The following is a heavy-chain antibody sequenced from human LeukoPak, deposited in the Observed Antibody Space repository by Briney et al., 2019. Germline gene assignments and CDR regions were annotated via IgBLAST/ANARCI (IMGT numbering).Heavy chain of an antibody. Sequence: PGRSLRLSCAASGFTFDDYAMHWVRQAPGKGLEWVSGISWNSGSTGYADSVKGRFTISRGNAKNSLYLQMNSLRAEDMALYYCAKGGGSSWYEGSWFDPWGQGTLVTVSS. D-gene: IGHD6-13*01. CDR1: GFTFDDYA. CDR3: AKGGGSSWYEGSWFDP. J-gene: IGHJ5*02. V-gene: IGHV3-9*03. CDR2: ISWNSGST.